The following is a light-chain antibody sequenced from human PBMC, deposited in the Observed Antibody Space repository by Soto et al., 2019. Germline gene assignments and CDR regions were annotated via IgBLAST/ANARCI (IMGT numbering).Light chain of an antibody. CDR3: QQFNNWPPSFT. V-gene: IGKV3-15*01. CDR2: DAS. CDR1: QSVSSN. J-gene: IGKJ3*01. Sequence: IVMTQSPATLSVSPGETATLSCRASQSVSSNLAWYQQKPGQAPRLLIYDASTRATGIPARFSGSGSGTEFTLTISSRQSEDFAVYYCQQFNNWPPSFTFGPGTKV.